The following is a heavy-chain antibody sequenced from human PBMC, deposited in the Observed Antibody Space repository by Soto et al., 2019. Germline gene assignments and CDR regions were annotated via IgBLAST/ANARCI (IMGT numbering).Heavy chain of an antibody. Sequence: PGEALKISWKGSGYSFTSYWISWVRQMPGKGLEWMGRIDPSDSYTNYSPSFQGHVTISADKSISTAYLQWSSLKASDTAMYYCARNPYGRFDYWGQGTLVTVSS. D-gene: IGHD3-10*01. CDR2: IDPSDSYT. J-gene: IGHJ4*02. CDR1: GYSFTSYW. CDR3: ARNPYGRFDY. V-gene: IGHV5-10-1*01.